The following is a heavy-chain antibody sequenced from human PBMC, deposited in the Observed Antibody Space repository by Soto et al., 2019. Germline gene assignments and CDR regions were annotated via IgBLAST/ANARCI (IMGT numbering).Heavy chain of an antibody. CDR1: GTSISSYY. CDR2: IHYSGTT. V-gene: IGHV4-59*08. J-gene: IGHJ5*02. Sequence: PSETLSLTCTVSGTSISSYYWSWIRQPPGKGLEWIANIHYSGTTNYNPSLESRVTMSVDTSKNQFSLKLSSVTPTDTAVYYCARRSSSSLGSLFDHWGQGTPVTVSS. D-gene: IGHD6-6*01. CDR3: ARRSSSSLGSLFDH.